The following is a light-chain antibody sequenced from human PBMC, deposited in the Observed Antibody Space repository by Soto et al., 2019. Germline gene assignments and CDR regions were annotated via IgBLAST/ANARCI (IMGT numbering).Light chain of an antibody. J-gene: IGLJ3*02. CDR1: TSNIGSHY. V-gene: IGLV1-47*02. CDR3: ATWDDSLSRWV. CDR2: SNN. Sequence: QAVVTQPPSASGTPGQSVTISCSGSTSNIGSHYVYWYQQLPGTAPKLLIFSNNQRPSGVPDRFSGSKSGTSASLAISGLRSEDEADYYCATWDDSLSRWVFGGGTKLTVL.